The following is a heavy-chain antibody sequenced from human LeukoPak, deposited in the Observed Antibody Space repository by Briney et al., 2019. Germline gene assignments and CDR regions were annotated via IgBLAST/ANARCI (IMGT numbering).Heavy chain of an antibody. Sequence: PGGSLRLSCAASGSTFSSYAMTWVRQAPGKGLEWVSAITGSGASTNYADSVKGRFTISRDNSKNTIYLQMNSLRAEDTAKYYCAKRSSTSSGYFDFWGRGTLVTVSS. CDR2: ITGSGAST. D-gene: IGHD3-22*01. J-gene: IGHJ4*02. CDR1: GSTFSSYA. V-gene: IGHV3-23*01. CDR3: AKRSSTSSGYFDF.